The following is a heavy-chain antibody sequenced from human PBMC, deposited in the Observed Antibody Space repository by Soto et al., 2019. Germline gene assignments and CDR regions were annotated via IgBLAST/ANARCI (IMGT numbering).Heavy chain of an antibody. D-gene: IGHD2-8*01. Sequence: GGSLRLSCAASGFTFSSYAMHWVRQAPGKGLEWVAVISYDGSNKYYADSVKGRFTISRDNSKNTLYLQMNSLGAEDTAVYYCARDGVLGLMVYARGLDYWGQGTLVTVSS. J-gene: IGHJ4*02. CDR3: ARDGVLGLMVYARGLDY. CDR2: ISYDGSNK. V-gene: IGHV3-30-3*01. CDR1: GFTFSSYA.